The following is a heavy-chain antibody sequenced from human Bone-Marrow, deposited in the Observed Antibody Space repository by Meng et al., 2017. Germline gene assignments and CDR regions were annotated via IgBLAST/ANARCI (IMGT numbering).Heavy chain of an antibody. CDR1: CGSFSDFY. Sequence: QVQLQPLGAGLLKPSGTLSPSFVVSCGSFSDFYWSWIRQPPGKGLEWIGEINHSGSTNYNPSLESRATISVDTSQNNLSLKLSSVTAVDSAVYYCARGPTTMAHDFDYWGQGTLVTVSS. J-gene: IGHJ4*02. V-gene: IGHV4-34*01. CDR3: ARGPTTMAHDFDY. CDR2: INHSGST. D-gene: IGHD4-11*01.